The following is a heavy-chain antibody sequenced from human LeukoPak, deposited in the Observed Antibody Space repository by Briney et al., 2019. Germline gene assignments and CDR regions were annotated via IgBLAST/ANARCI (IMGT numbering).Heavy chain of an antibody. CDR3: ANDIAAGVVKSVY. V-gene: IGHV3-23*01. J-gene: IGHJ4*02. Sequence: PGGSLRLSCAASGFTFSSYAMSWVRQAPGKGLEWVSAISDSGGSTYYADSVKGRFTISRDNSKNTLYLQMNSLRAEDTAVYYCANDIAAGVVKSVYWGQGTLVTVSS. D-gene: IGHD6-13*01. CDR1: GFTFSSYA. CDR2: ISDSGGST.